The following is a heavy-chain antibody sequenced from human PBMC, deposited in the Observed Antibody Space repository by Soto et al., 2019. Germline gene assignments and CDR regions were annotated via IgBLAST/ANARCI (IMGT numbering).Heavy chain of an antibody. D-gene: IGHD5-12*01. CDR1: GYTFTSYY. J-gene: IGHJ5*02. CDR3: ARDRGYSGYDSGWFDP. V-gene: IGHV1-46*01. Sequence: ASVKVSCKASGYTFTSYYMHWVRQAPGQGLEWMGIINPSGGSTSYAQKFQGRVTMTRDTSTSTVYMELSSLRSEDTAVYYCARDRGYSGYDSGWFDPWGQGTLVTVSS. CDR2: INPSGGST.